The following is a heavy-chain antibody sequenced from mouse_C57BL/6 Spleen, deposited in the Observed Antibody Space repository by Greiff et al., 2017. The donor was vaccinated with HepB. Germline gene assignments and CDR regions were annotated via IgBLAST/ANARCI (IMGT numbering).Heavy chain of an antibody. CDR1: GYTFTSYW. CDR3: ARAPYDYDGFDY. Sequence: QVQLQQSGAELVRPGTSVKLSCKASGYTFTSYWMHWVKQRPGQGLEWIGVIDPSDSYTNYNQKFKGKATLTVDTSSSTAYMQLSSLTSEDSAVYYCARAPYDYDGFDYWGQGTTLTVSS. D-gene: IGHD2-4*01. J-gene: IGHJ2*01. V-gene: IGHV1-59*01. CDR2: IDPSDSYT.